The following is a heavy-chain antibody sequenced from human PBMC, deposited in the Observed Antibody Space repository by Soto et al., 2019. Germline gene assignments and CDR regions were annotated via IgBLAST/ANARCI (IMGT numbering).Heavy chain of an antibody. V-gene: IGHV3-64D*06. CDR2: ISSNGGST. J-gene: IGHJ5*02. CDR1: GFTFSMFS. D-gene: IGHD4-17*01. Sequence: GGSLRLSCSASGFTFSMFSMHWVRQAPGKGLEYVSGISSNGGSTYYADSVKGRFTISRDNSKNTLYLQMSSLRAVDTAVYYCVHPRSTVQIPPTWGQGTLVTVSS. CDR3: VHPRSTVQIPPT.